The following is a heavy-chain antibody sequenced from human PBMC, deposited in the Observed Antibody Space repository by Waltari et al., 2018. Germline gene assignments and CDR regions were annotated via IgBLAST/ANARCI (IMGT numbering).Heavy chain of an antibody. Sequence: EVQLVESGGGLVQPGRSLRLSCAASGFTFDDYAMHWVRQDPGKGLEWVSGISWNSGSIGYADSVKGRFTISRDNAKNSLYLQMNSLRAEDTALYYCAKDIGRLENYVSSGNFFDPWGQGTLVTVSS. J-gene: IGHJ5*02. CDR3: AKDIGRLENYVSSGNFFDP. CDR1: GFTFDDYA. CDR2: ISWNSGSI. D-gene: IGHD3-22*01. V-gene: IGHV3-9*01.